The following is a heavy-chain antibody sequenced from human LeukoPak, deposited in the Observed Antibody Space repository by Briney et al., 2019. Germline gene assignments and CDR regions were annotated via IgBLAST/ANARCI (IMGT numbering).Heavy chain of an antibody. D-gene: IGHD3-10*01. CDR1: GYTFTSYY. J-gene: IGHJ4*02. V-gene: IGHV1-46*01. CDR3: ARGYGFGDYQIDY. CDR2: INPSGGST. Sequence: ASVKVSCKASGYTFTSYYMHWVRQAPGQGLEWMGIINPSGGSTSYAQKFQGRVTMTTDTSTSTAYMELRSLRSDDTAVYYCARGYGFGDYQIDYWGQGTLVTVSS.